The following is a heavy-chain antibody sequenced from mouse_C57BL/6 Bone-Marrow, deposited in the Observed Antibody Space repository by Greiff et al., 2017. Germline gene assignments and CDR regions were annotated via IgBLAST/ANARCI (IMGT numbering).Heavy chain of an antibody. J-gene: IGHJ2*01. CDR2: IDPENGDT. CDR1: GFNIKDDY. V-gene: IGHV14-4*01. Sequence: VQLQQSGAELVRPGASVKLSCTASGFNIKDDYMHWVKQRPEQGLEWIGWIDPENGDTEYASKFQGKATITADTSSNTAYLQLSSLTSEDTAVXYCTFIYYGYAYFDYWGQGTTLTVAS. CDR3: TFIYYGYAYFDY. D-gene: IGHD2-2*01.